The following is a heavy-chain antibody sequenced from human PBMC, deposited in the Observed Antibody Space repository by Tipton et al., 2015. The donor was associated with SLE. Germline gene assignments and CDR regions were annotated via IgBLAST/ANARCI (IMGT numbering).Heavy chain of an antibody. CDR1: GGSISSGDYY. D-gene: IGHD3-16*02. CDR3: AREDRKHYYFYMDV. J-gene: IGHJ6*03. Sequence: TLSLTCTVSGGSISSGDYYWSWIRQPPGKGLEWIGYIYYSGSTYYNASLQSRVTISLDPSKNQFSLQLSSVTAADTAVYYCAREDRKHYYFYMDVWGKGTTVTVSS. CDR2: IYYSGST. V-gene: IGHV4-30-4*01.